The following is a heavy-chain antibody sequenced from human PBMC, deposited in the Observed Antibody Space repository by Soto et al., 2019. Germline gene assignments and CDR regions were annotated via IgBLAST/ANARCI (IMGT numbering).Heavy chain of an antibody. CDR2: ISNRGDT. D-gene: IGHD2-15*01. Sequence: EVHLVESGGGLVQPGGSLRLSCAASGFSVSSTYMNWVRQAPGKGLEWVAVISNRGDTHYADSVKRRFSLTRDISANTLHHQMSSLSAEETALYSCAREPRYCCGGSCSITGDAYDIWGQGAMVTISS. V-gene: IGHV3-66*01. CDR3: AREPRYCCGGSCSITGDAYDI. CDR1: GFSVSSTY. J-gene: IGHJ3*02.